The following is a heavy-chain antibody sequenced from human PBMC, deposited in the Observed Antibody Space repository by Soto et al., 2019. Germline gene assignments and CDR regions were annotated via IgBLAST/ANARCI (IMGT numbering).Heavy chain of an antibody. D-gene: IGHD2-2*01. J-gene: IGHJ5*02. CDR3: AREGGPPQRAFDP. CDR1: GGTFSSYA. Sequence: QVQLVQSGAEVKKPGSSVKVSCKASGGTFSSYAISWVRQAPGQGLEWMGGIIPIVGTANYAQKFQGRVTITAEESASTAYMEVRSLRTEDPAVYYGAREGGPPQRAFDPWGQGTLDTVSS. CDR2: IIPIVGTA. V-gene: IGHV1-69*01.